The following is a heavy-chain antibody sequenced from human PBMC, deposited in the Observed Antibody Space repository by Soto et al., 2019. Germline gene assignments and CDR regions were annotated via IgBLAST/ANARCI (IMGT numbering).Heavy chain of an antibody. V-gene: IGHV3-74*01. CDR1: GFTFSSYW. CDR2: IINDGGHT. CDR3: AKGRSYYYYYGVDV. Sequence: GGSLRLSCAASGFTFSSYWMHWVRRSPGKGLSWVSHIINDGGHTTYADSVKGRFTISRDNSKSTLYLQMNSLRAEDTALYYCAKGRSYYYYYGVDVWGQGTTVTVSS. J-gene: IGHJ6*02.